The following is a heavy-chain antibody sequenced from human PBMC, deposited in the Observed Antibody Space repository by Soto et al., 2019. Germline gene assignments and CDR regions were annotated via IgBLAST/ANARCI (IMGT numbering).Heavy chain of an antibody. Sequence: GGSLRLSCAASGFTFSSYATHWVRQAPGKGLEWVAVISYDGSNKYYADSVKGRFTISRDNSKNTLYLQMNSLRAEDTAVYYCARAGSSGWPAGNYYGMDVWGQGTTVTVSS. CDR1: GFTFSSYA. D-gene: IGHD6-19*01. V-gene: IGHV3-30-3*01. CDR3: ARAGSSGWPAGNYYGMDV. J-gene: IGHJ6*02. CDR2: ISYDGSNK.